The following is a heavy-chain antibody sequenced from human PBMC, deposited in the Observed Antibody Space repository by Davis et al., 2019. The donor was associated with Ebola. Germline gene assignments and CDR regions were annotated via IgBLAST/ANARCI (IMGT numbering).Heavy chain of an antibody. J-gene: IGHJ5*02. Sequence: GESLKISCAASGFSFSCTDINWVRQPPGKGLEWVSHIHGVGSSRSYADAVRGRFSVSRDNSKNTLYLELNSVRAEDTAIYYCVKDFTLSTWGQGTLVTGSS. CDR1: GFSFSCTD. CDR3: VKDFTLST. CDR2: IHGVGSSR. D-gene: IGHD3-3*01. V-gene: IGHV3-23*01.